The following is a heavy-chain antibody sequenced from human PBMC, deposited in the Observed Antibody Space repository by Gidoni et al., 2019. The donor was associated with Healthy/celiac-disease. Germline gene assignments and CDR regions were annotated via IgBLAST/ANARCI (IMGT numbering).Heavy chain of an antibody. CDR2: IFSNDEK. Sequence: QVTLTESCPVLVTPTQTLTLTCPVSGFSLSNARMGVSWIRQPPGKALEWLAHIFSNDEKSYSTSLKSRLTISKDTSKSQVVLTMTNMDPVDTATYYCARRRRWEIPYFDYWGQGTLVTVSS. V-gene: IGHV2-26*01. D-gene: IGHD1-26*01. J-gene: IGHJ4*02. CDR1: GFSLSNARMG. CDR3: ARRRRWEIPYFDY.